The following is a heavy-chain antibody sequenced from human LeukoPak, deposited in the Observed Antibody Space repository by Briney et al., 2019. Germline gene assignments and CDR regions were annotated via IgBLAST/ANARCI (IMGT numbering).Heavy chain of an antibody. CDR1: GFTFSSYA. CDR2: ISYDGSNK. J-gene: IGHJ3*02. D-gene: IGHD3-3*01. V-gene: IGHV3-30-3*01. CDR3: ARDQGSDDSGAFDI. Sequence: PGGSLRLSCAASGFTFSSYAMHWVRQAPGKGLEWVAVISYDGSNKYYADSVKGRFTISRDNSKNTLYLQMNSLRAEDTAVYYCARDQGSDDSGAFDIWGQGTMVTVSS.